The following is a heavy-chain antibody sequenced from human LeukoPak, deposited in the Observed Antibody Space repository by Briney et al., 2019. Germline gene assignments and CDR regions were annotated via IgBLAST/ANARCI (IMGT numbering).Heavy chain of an antibody. V-gene: IGHV3-23*01. CDR3: AKGVVYCSSTSCSIGGWFDP. CDR2: ISGSGGST. Sequence: PGGSLRLSCAASGFTFSSYAMSWVRQAPGKGLEWVSAISGSGGSTYYADSVKGRFTISRDNSKNTLYLQMNSLRAEDTAVYYCAKGVVYCSSTSCSIGGWFDPWGQGTLVTVSS. D-gene: IGHD2-2*01. J-gene: IGHJ5*02. CDR1: GFTFSSYA.